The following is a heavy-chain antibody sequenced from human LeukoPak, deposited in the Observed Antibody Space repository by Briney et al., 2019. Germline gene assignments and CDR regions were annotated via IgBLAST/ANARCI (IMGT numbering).Heavy chain of an antibody. J-gene: IGHJ4*02. CDR1: GGSINSCY. CDR3: TRRCKDAYTLYCFDY. Sequence: SETLSLTCTVSGGSINSCYWSWIRQPPGKGLEWIGHMYYSGGTNYNPSLKSRVTISVDTSKNQFSLKLSSVTAADTAVYYCTRRCKDAYTLYCFDYWGQGTLVTVSS. D-gene: IGHD5-24*01. CDR2: MYYSGGT. V-gene: IGHV4-59*01.